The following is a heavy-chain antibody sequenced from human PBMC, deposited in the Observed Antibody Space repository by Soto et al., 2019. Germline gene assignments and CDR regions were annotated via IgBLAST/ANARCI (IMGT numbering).Heavy chain of an antibody. D-gene: IGHD2-21*01. V-gene: IGHV1-8*01. CDR2: MNPNSGST. CDR1: GYTFTNHD. Sequence: QMQLVQSGAEVKKPGASVKVSCKASGYTFTNHDINWVRQATGQGLEWMGWMNPNSGSTGYAQKFQGRITLTRNPSISTAYMELSSLRSEDTAVYYCAKFVGNEPFDYWGQGTLVTVSS. J-gene: IGHJ4*02. CDR3: AKFVGNEPFDY.